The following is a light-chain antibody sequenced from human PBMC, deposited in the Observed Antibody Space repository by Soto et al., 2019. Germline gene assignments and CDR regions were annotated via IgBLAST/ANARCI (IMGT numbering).Light chain of an antibody. V-gene: IGLV2-8*01. CDR2: EVS. J-gene: IGLJ3*02. CDR3: SSYAGSNNWV. CDR1: SNDVGGYKF. Sequence: QSALTQPPSASGSPGQSVTISCTGSSNDVGGYKFVSWYQQYPGKAPKVMIYEVSKRPSGVPDRFSGSKSGNTASLTVSGLQADDEADYYCSSYAGSNNWVFGGGTKVTVL.